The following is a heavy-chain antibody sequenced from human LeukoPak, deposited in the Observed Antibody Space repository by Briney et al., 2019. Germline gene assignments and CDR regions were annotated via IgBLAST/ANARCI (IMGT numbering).Heavy chain of an antibody. V-gene: IGHV1-24*01. D-gene: IGHD5-18*01. J-gene: IGHJ3*02. CDR2: FDPEDGET. CDR1: GYTLTELS. CDR3: ATPVGIQLFDAFDI. Sequence: ASVKVSCKVSGYTLTELSMHWVRQAPGKGLEWMGGFDPEDGETIYAQKFQGRVTMTEDTSTDTAYMELSSLRSEDTAVYYCATPVGIQLFDAFDIWGQGTMVTVFS.